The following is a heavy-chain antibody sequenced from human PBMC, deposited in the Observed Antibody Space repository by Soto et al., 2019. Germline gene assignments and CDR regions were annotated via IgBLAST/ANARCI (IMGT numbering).Heavy chain of an antibody. J-gene: IGHJ4*02. CDR3: ARDGYIWGSYRTFDY. Sequence: ASVKVSCKASGYTFTSYGISWVRQAPGQGPEWMGWISAYNGNTNCAQKLQGRVTMTTDTSTSTAYMELRSLKSDDTAVYYFARDGYIWGSYRTFDYWGQGTLVTVSS. CDR1: GYTFTSYG. D-gene: IGHD3-16*02. V-gene: IGHV1-18*01. CDR2: ISAYNGNT.